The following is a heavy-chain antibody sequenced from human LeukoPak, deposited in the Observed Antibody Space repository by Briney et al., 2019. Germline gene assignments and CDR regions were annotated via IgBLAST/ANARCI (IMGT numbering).Heavy chain of an antibody. CDR2: ISAYNGNT. CDR1: GYTFTSYG. CDR3: ARVGSYYDSSGYRY. J-gene: IGHJ4*02. V-gene: IGHV1-18*01. D-gene: IGHD3-22*01. Sequence: ASVKVSCKASGYTFTSYGISWVRQAPGQGLELMGWISAYNGNTNYAQKLQGRVTMTTDTSTSTAYMELRSLRSDDTAVYYCARVGSYYDSSGYRYWGQGTLVTVSS.